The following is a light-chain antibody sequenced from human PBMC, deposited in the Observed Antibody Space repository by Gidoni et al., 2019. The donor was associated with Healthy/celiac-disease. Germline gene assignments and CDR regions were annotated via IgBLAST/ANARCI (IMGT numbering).Light chain of an antibody. CDR1: QGISSY. Sequence: DIQLTQSPSFLSASVGDRVTITCRASQGISSYLAWSQQKPGKAPKLLIYAASTLQSGVPSRFSGSGSGTEFTLTISSLQPEDFATYYCQQLNSYLTFGGGTKVEIK. CDR2: AAS. J-gene: IGKJ4*01. V-gene: IGKV1-9*01. CDR3: QQLNSYLT.